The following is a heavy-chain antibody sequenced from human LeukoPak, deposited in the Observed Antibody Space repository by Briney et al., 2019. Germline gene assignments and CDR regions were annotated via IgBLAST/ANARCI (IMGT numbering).Heavy chain of an antibody. J-gene: IGHJ4*02. V-gene: IGHV4-39*07. CDR2: ILYNGGT. D-gene: IGHD2-21*02. CDR1: GGSISSSVYY. Sequence: NSSETLSLTCTVSGGSISSSVYYWGWIRQPPGKGLEWIGSILYNGGTFYNPSLKSRVTISVDTSKNQFSLKLSSVTAADTAVYYCAKGDSDSPLNFDYWGQGTLVTVSS. CDR3: AKGDSDSPLNFDY.